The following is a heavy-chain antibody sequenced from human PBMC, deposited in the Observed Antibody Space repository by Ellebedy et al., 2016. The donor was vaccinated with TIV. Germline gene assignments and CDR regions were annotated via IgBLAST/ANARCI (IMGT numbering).Heavy chain of an antibody. D-gene: IGHD1-26*01. Sequence: SETLSLTXTVSGGSISSSYWSWIRQPPGEGLEWIGYIYYSGTTNYNPSLKSRVTISVDTSTNQFSLRLSSVTAADTAVYYCARIRVGAPLDYWGQGTLVTVSS. CDR3: ARIRVGAPLDY. CDR2: IYYSGTT. V-gene: IGHV4-59*12. CDR1: GGSISSSY. J-gene: IGHJ4*02.